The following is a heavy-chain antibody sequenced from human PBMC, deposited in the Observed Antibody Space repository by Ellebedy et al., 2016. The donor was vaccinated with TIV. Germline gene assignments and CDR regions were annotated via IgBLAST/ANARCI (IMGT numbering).Heavy chain of an antibody. J-gene: IGHJ4*02. CDR3: AKGRSGTYIHHAFDY. Sequence: PGGSLRLSCAASGFTFSPYAMAWVRQAPGKGLEWVSGFGVSGDTTYYADSVKGRFTISRDNSRNTLYLQMNSLRAEDTAIYYCAKGRSGTYIHHAFDYWGQGTLVTVSS. CDR2: FGVSGDTT. D-gene: IGHD1-14*01. V-gene: IGHV3-23*01. CDR1: GFTFSPYA.